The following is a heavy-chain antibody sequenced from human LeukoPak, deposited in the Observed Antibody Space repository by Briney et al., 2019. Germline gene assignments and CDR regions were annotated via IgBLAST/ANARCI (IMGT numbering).Heavy chain of an antibody. CDR2: ISYDGSNK. J-gene: IGHJ4*02. CDR1: GFTFSSYA. Sequence: GGSLRLSCAASGFTFSSYAMHWVRQAPGKGLEWVAVISYDGSNKYYADSVKGRFTISRDNSKNTLYLQMNSLRAEDTAVYYCAKAPFYGDYPDYFDYWGQGTLVTVSS. V-gene: IGHV3-30*04. D-gene: IGHD4-17*01. CDR3: AKAPFYGDYPDYFDY.